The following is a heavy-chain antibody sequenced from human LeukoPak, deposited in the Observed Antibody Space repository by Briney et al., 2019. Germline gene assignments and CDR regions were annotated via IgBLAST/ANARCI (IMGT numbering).Heavy chain of an antibody. CDR3: AKTSMVRGFMDV. D-gene: IGHD3-10*01. CDR1: GYTFTSYY. CDR2: INPSGGST. V-gene: IGHV1-46*01. J-gene: IGHJ6*03. Sequence: ASVKVSCKASGYTFTSYYMHWVRQAPGQGLEWMGIINPSGGSTSYAQKFQGRVTMTRDTSTSTVYMELSSLRSEDTAVYYCAKTSMVRGFMDVWGKGTTVTVSS.